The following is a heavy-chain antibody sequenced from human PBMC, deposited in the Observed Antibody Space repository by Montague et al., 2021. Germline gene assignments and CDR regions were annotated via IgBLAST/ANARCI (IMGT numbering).Heavy chain of an antibody. CDR2: VFYSGAT. CDR1: GDSINGWY. D-gene: IGHD3-22*01. J-gene: IGHJ4*02. Sequence: SQTLSLTRSVSGDSINGWYWGWIRQPPGKGLEWIGSVFYSGATNYNPSLKSRVTMSADTSKNQVSLKVNSVTAADTAVYYCARQGFYESGGFFIWGLGTLVTGSS. V-gene: IGHV4-59*01. CDR3: ARQGFYESGGFFI.